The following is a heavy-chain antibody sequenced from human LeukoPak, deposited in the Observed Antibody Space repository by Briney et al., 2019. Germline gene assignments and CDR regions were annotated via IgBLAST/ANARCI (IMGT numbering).Heavy chain of an antibody. V-gene: IGHV3-74*01. J-gene: IGHJ6*03. D-gene: IGHD2-15*01. Sequence: GGSLRLSCAASGFTFSDYYMYWVRQAAGKGLVWVSRIDWHGTSTSYADSVKGRLTISRDNARNTLYLEMNSLRADDTAVYYCAREGGYCSGGSCYGGYMDVWGKGTTVTISS. CDR1: GFTFSDYY. CDR2: IDWHGTST. CDR3: AREGGYCSGGSCYGGYMDV.